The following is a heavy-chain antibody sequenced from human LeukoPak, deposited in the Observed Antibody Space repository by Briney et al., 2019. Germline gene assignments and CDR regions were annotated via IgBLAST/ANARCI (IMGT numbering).Heavy chain of an antibody. CDR3: ASLRTGRDYYYYMDV. D-gene: IGHD1-1*01. Sequence: SETLSLTCTVSGGSIGSYYWSWIRQPPGKGLEWIGYIYYSGSTNYNPSLKSRVTISVDTSKNQFSLKLSSVTAADTAVYYCASLRTGRDYYYYMDVWGKGTTVTVSS. J-gene: IGHJ6*03. CDR2: IYYSGST. V-gene: IGHV4-59*01. CDR1: GGSIGSYY.